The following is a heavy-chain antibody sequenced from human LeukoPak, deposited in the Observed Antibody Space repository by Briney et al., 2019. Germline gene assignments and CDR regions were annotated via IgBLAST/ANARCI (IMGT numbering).Heavy chain of an antibody. V-gene: IGHV3-23*01. J-gene: IGHJ6*03. CDR3: AKGRGSSSWYHYYYYYMDV. CDR1: GFTFSSYG. Sequence: GGSLRLSCAASGFTFSSYGMSWVRQAPGKGLEWVSAISGSGGSTYYADSVKGRFTISRDNSKNTLYLQMNSLRAEDTAVYYCAKGRGSSSWYHYYYYYMDVWGKGTTVTVSS. CDR2: ISGSGGST. D-gene: IGHD6-13*01.